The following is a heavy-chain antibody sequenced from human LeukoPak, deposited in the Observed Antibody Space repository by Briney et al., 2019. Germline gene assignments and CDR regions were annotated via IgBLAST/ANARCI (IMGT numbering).Heavy chain of an antibody. J-gene: IGHJ4*02. CDR1: GGTFSSYA. CDR2: IIPILGIA. Sequence: AASVKVSCKASGGTFSSYAISWVRQAPGQGLEWMGRIIPILGIANYAQKFQGRVTITADKSTSTAYMELSSLRSEDTAVYYCARSPGYYYDSDYFDYWGQGTLVTVSS. V-gene: IGHV1-69*04. D-gene: IGHD3-22*01. CDR3: ARSPGYYYDSDYFDY.